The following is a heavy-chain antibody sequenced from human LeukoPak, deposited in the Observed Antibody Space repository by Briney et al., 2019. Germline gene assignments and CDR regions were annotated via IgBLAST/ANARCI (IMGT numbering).Heavy chain of an antibody. CDR2: ISASGADT. D-gene: IGHD3-10*01. J-gene: IGHJ4*02. CDR1: GFTLSSYA. Sequence: PGGSLRLSCAASGFTLSSYATSWVRQAPGKGLEWVSAISASGADTYYADSVKGRFTIPRDTSKNTVYLQMNSLRDEDTDVYYCAKQLDSGNYYPTGDDYWGQGTLVTVSS. V-gene: IGHV3-23*01. CDR3: AKQLDSGNYYPTGDDY.